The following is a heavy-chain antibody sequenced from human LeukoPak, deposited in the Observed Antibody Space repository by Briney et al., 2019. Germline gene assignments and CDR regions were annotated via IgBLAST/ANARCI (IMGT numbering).Heavy chain of an antibody. CDR3: ARVLHLRYCSSTSCYTGGYYMDV. D-gene: IGHD2-2*02. J-gene: IGHJ6*03. CDR1: GFTFSSYN. Sequence: GGSLLLSCAASGFTFSSYNMNWGRPAPGKGLEGVSSITISSDYIYYADSVKGRFTISRDNAKNSLYLQMNSLRAEDTAVYYCARVLHLRYCSSTSCYTGGYYMDVWGKGTTVTVSS. CDR2: ITISSDYI. V-gene: IGHV3-21*01.